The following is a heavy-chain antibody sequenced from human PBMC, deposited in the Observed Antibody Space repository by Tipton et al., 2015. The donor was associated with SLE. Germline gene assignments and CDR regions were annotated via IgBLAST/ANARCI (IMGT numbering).Heavy chain of an antibody. CDR1: GGSISSYY. Sequence: TLSLTCTVSGGSISSYYWSWIRQPPGKGLEWIGYIYYSGSTNYNPSLKSRVTISVDTSKNQFSLKLSPVTAADTAVYYCARRYIKQWLAGAFDIWGQGTMVTVSS. CDR2: IYYSGST. D-gene: IGHD6-19*01. J-gene: IGHJ3*02. CDR3: ARRYIKQWLAGAFDI. V-gene: IGHV4-59*01.